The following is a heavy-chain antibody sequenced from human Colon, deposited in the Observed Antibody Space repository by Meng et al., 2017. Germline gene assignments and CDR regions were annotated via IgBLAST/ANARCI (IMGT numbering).Heavy chain of an antibody. Sequence: QVHRKGQCPGLGKPLWTLSPTSAVSGGSINFGVWWSCVRQAPGKGLEGIGEIHSFGSNNYNPSLKSRLTLSLDKSNDQFSLSLSSVTAADTSVYYCVRNGHCTSGTCYPHFDYWGQGTLVTVSS. CDR1: GGSINFGVW. V-gene: IGHV4-4*02. CDR2: IHSFGSN. J-gene: IGHJ4*02. D-gene: IGHD2-15*01. CDR3: VRNGHCTSGTCYPHFDY.